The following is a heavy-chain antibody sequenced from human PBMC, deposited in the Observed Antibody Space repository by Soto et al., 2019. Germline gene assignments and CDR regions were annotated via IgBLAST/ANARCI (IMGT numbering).Heavy chain of an antibody. CDR1: GFTFSGSA. CDR3: TRPRYSGYEGDY. V-gene: IGHV3-73*01. J-gene: IGHJ4*02. Sequence: SLRLSCAASGFTFSGSAMHWVRQASGKGLEWVGRIRSKANSYATAYAASVKGRFTISRDDSKNTAYLQMNSLKTEDTAVYYCTRPRYSGYEGDYWGQRTLVTVSS. CDR2: IRSKANSYAT. D-gene: IGHD5-12*01.